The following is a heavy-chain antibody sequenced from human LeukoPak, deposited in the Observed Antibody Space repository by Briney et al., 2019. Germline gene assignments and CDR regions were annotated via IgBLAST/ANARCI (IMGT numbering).Heavy chain of an antibody. CDR2: ISSSSSYI. Sequence: PGGSLRLSCAASGFTFSSYSMNWVRQAPGKGLEWVSSISSSSSYIYYADSVKGRFTISRDNAKNSLYLQMNSLRAEDTAVYYCARGRPDYGDYLNWFDPWGQGTLVTVSS. D-gene: IGHD4-17*01. CDR3: ARGRPDYGDYLNWFDP. V-gene: IGHV3-21*01. J-gene: IGHJ5*02. CDR1: GFTFSSYS.